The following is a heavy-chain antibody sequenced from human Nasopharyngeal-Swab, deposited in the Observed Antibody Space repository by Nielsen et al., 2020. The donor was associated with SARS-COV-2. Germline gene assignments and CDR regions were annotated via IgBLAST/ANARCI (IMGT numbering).Heavy chain of an antibody. Sequence: ASVKASCKASGYTFTGYYMHWVRQAPGQGLEWMGRINPNSGGTNYAQKFQGRVTMTRDTSISTAYMELSRLRSDDTAVYYCARGAIVVVPAAIIGMDVWGQGTTVTVSS. V-gene: IGHV1-2*06. D-gene: IGHD2-2*02. J-gene: IGHJ6*02. CDR2: INPNSGGT. CDR1: GYTFTGYY. CDR3: ARGAIVVVPAAIIGMDV.